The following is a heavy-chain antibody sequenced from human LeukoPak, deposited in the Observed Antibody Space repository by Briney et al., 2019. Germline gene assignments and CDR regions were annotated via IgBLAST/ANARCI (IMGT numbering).Heavy chain of an antibody. CDR3: ASRSRRSSSSVKYYYYGMDV. V-gene: IGHV4-34*01. CDR1: GGSFSGYY. CDR2: INHSGST. Sequence: PSETLSLTCAVYGGSFSGYYWGWIRQPPGKGLEWMGEINHSGSTNYNPSLKSRVTISVDTSKNQFSLKLSSVTAADTAVYYCASRSRRSSSSVKYYYYGMDVWGQGTTVTVSS. J-gene: IGHJ6*02. D-gene: IGHD6-6*01.